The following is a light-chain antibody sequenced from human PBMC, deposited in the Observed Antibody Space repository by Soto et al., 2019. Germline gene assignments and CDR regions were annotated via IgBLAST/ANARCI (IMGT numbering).Light chain of an antibody. CDR2: GNS. CDR1: SSNIGAGYD. CDR3: QSYDSSLSGVV. J-gene: IGLJ2*01. V-gene: IGLV1-40*01. Sequence: QSVLTQPPSVSGAPGQRVTISCTGSSSNIGAGYDVHWYQQLPGTASKLLISGNSNRPSGVPDRFSGSKSGTSASLAITGLQAEDEADYYCQSYDSSLSGVVFGGGTKLTVL.